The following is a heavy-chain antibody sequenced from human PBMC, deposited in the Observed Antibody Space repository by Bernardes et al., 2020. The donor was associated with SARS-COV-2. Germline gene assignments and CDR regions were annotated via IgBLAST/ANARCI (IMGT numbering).Heavy chain of an antibody. CDR2: ISGRGGST. V-gene: IGHV3-23*01. CDR3: AKVIAAAGKGGVFDYYYGMDV. Sequence: SLRLSCTASGFTFSIYAMSWVRQAPGKGLEWVSAISGRGGSTCYADSVRGRFTISRDNSKNTLYMQMNSLRAEDTAVYYCAKVIAAAGKGGVFDYYYGMDVWGQGTTGTVSS. D-gene: IGHD6-13*01. J-gene: IGHJ6*02. CDR1: GFTFSIYA.